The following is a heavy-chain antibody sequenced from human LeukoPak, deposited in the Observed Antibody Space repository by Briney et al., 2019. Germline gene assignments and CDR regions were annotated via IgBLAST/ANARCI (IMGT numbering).Heavy chain of an antibody. V-gene: IGHV5-51*01. J-gene: IGHJ4*02. CDR1: GYSFTNYW. CDR2: IYPGDSDT. D-gene: IGHD3-22*01. CDR3: ARRPNPYDSSGYYFDY. Sequence: GESLEISCKGFGYSFTNYWIGWVRQMPGKGLEWMGIIYPGDSDTRYSPSFQGQVTISADESITTAYLQWSSLKASDTAMYYCARRPNPYDSSGYYFDYWGQGALVTVSS.